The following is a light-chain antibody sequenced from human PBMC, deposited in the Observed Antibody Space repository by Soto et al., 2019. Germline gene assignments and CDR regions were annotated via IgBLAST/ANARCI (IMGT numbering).Light chain of an antibody. CDR2: GAS. V-gene: IGKV3-20*01. Sequence: EIVMTQSPATLSVSPGERATLSCRASQGVSGDLAWYQQKPGQAPRLLIYGASSRATGIPDRFSGSGSGTDFTLTISRLEPEDFAVYFCQQYGNSPRTFGQGTRLEI. CDR1: QGVSGD. J-gene: IGKJ5*01. CDR3: QQYGNSPRT.